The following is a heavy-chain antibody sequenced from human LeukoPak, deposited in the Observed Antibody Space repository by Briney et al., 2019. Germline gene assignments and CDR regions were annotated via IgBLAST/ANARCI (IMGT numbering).Heavy chain of an antibody. Sequence: GGSLRLSCAASGFTFSSYWMHWVRQAPGKGLVWVSRINSDGSSTSYADSVKGRFTISRDNAKNTLYLQMNSLRAEDTAVYYCAKDDSYDYGRIGFDYWGPGTLVTVSS. CDR2: INSDGSST. J-gene: IGHJ4*02. CDR1: GFTFSSYW. V-gene: IGHV3-74*01. CDR3: AKDDSYDYGRIGFDY. D-gene: IGHD5-18*01.